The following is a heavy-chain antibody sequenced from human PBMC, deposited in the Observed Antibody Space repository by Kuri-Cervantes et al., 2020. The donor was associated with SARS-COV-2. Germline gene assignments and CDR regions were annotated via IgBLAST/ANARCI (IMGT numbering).Heavy chain of an antibody. CDR3: ANLQWLLIDDAFDI. V-gene: IGHV3-23*01. Sequence: GESLKISCAASGFTFSSYAMSWVRQAPGKGLEWVSAISGSGGSTYHADSVKGRFTISRDNSKNTLYLQMNSLRAEDTAVYYCANLQWLLIDDAFDIWGQGTMVTVSS. D-gene: IGHD3-22*01. CDR1: GFTFSSYA. J-gene: IGHJ3*02. CDR2: ISGSGGST.